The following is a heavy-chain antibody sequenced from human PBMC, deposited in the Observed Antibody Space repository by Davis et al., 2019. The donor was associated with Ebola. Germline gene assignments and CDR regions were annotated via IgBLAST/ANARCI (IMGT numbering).Heavy chain of an antibody. Sequence: SETLSLTCTVSGGSIHSNNYYWVWIRQPPGKGLEWIGTFYYTGNTYHNPSLKNRATISADTSKNHFSLKVTSVTAADTAVYYCARQPFLPVTGGFDSWGQGTLVTVSS. CDR3: ARQPFLPVTGGFDS. J-gene: IGHJ4*02. D-gene: IGHD2-21*02. CDR2: FYYTGNT. CDR1: GGSIHSNNYY. V-gene: IGHV4-39*01.